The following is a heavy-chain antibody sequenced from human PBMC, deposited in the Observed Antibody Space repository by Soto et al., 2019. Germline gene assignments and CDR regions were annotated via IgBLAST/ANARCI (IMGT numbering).Heavy chain of an antibody. J-gene: IGHJ4*02. CDR2: INPSGGST. V-gene: IGHV1-46*01. CDR3: ARTSGIAAEGLYYFDY. D-gene: IGHD6-13*01. Sequence: GSVKVSFKSCGYTFTSYYIHLVRQAPGQGLEWMGIINPSGGSTSYAQKFQGRVTMTRDTSTSTVYMELSSLRSEDTAVYYCARTSGIAAEGLYYFDYWGQGTMVTVSS. CDR1: GYTFTSYY.